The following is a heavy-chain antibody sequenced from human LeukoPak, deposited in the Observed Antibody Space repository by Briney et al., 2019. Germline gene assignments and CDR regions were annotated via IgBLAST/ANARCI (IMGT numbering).Heavy chain of an antibody. CDR3: AREETVGRIIDY. Sequence: GGSLRLSCAASGFTFSSYTMSWVRQAPGKGLEWVSAISGSGGSTYYADSVKGRFTISRDNAKNSLYLQMNSLRAEDTAVYYCAREETVGRIIDYWGQGTLVTVPS. CDR2: ISGSGGST. J-gene: IGHJ4*02. CDR1: GFTFSSYT. V-gene: IGHV3-23*01. D-gene: IGHD1-26*01.